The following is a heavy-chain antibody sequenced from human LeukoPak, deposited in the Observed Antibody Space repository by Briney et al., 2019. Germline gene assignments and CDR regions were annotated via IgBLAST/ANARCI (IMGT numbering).Heavy chain of an antibody. V-gene: IGHV3-30-3*01. Sequence: PGGSLRLSCAASGFTFSSYAMHWVRQAPGKGLEWVAVISYDGSNKYYADSVKGRFTISRDNSKNTLYLQMNSLRAEDTAVYYCAREGTTYYYYYYGMDVWGQGTTVTVSS. CDR1: GFTFSSYA. J-gene: IGHJ6*02. D-gene: IGHD1-1*01. CDR2: ISYDGSNK. CDR3: AREGTTYYYYYYGMDV.